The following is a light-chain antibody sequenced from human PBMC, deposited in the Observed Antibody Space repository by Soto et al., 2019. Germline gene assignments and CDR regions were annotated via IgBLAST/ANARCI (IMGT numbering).Light chain of an antibody. CDR2: GAS. CDR1: QSIGSTY. Sequence: EVVLTQSPGTLSLSPVKRATLSCKPSQSIGSTYLAWYQQKAGQAPRLLIYGASSRAAGIPDRFSGGGSGTDSSLTISRLDPEDFAVYYCQQYRSSPITFGQGTRLEIK. CDR3: QQYRSSPIT. J-gene: IGKJ5*01. V-gene: IGKV3-20*01.